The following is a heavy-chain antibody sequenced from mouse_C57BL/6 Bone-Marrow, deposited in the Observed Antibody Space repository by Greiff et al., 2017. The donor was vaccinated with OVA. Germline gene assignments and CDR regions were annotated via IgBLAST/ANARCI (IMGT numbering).Heavy chain of an antibody. Sequence: QVQLQQPGAELVKPGASVTMSCKASGYTFTSYWITWVKQRPGHGLEWIGDIYPGSGSTNYNEKFKGKATLTVDTSSSTAYMQLSSLTSDDSSVYYCSRGLRQGFAYWGQGTLVTVSA. J-gene: IGHJ3*01. CDR3: SRGLRQGFAY. CDR2: IYPGSGST. CDR1: GYTFTSYW. V-gene: IGHV1-55*01. D-gene: IGHD2-2*01.